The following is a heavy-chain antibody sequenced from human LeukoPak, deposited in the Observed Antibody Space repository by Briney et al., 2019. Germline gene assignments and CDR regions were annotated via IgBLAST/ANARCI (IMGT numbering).Heavy chain of an antibody. J-gene: IGHJ3*01. V-gene: IGHV3-74*01. Sequence: GGSLRLSCAASGFTFGNSWVHWVRQAPGKGLVWVSLINADGSTATYAHSVKGRFTISRDNARNTLSLQMNSLTIEDTAVYYCVVVVEPPDSDGFDVWGQGTMITVSS. CDR2: INADGSTA. CDR1: GFTFGNSW. D-gene: IGHD1-14*01. CDR3: VVVVEPPDSDGFDV.